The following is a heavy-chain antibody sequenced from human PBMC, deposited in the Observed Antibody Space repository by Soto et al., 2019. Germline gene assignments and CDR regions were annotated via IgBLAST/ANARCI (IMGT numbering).Heavy chain of an antibody. CDR3: SSGGTLDYSLCSGGNYSLLYGMDV. CDR1: GYSFTSYW. D-gene: IGHD3-10*02. CDR2: IYPGDSDT. J-gene: IGHJ6*02. Sequence: GESLKISCKGSGYSFTSYWIGWVRQMPGKGLEWMGIIYPGDSDTRYSPSFQGQVTISADKSISTAYLQWSSLKASDTAMYYCSSGGTLDYSLCSGGNYSLLYGMDVRGQGTRVTFSS. V-gene: IGHV5-51*01.